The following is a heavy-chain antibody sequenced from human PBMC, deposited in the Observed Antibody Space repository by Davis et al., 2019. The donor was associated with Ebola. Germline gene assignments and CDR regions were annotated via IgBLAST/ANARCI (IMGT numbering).Heavy chain of an antibody. Sequence: GGSLRLSCAASGFTFTSYWISWVRQMPGKGLEWMGRIDPSDSYTYYSPSFQGHVTISADKSISTAYLQWSSLKASDTAMYYCARRLTSSAYYYGMDVWGQGTTVTVSS. CDR1: GFTFTSYW. CDR3: ARRLTSSAYYYGMDV. D-gene: IGHD3-22*01. J-gene: IGHJ6*02. CDR2: IDPSDSYT. V-gene: IGHV5-10-1*01.